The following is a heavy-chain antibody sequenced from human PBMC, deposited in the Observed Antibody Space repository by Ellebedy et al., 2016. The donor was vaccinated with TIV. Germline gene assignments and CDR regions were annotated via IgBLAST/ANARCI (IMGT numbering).Heavy chain of an antibody. CDR1: GYTFTSYG. D-gene: IGHD6-13*01. J-gene: IGHJ6*02. CDR2: IRAYNGNT. CDR3: ARDQGWVDAAGRRYYYYGMDV. Sequence: AASVKVSCKASGYTFTSYGISWVRQAPGPGLEWMGWIRAYNGNTNYAQKLQGRVTMTTDTSTSTAYMELRSLRSDDTAVYYCARDQGWVDAAGRRYYYYGMDVWGQGTTVTVSS. V-gene: IGHV1-18*04.